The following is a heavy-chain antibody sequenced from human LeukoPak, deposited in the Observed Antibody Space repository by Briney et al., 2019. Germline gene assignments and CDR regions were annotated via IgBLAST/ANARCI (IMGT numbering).Heavy chain of an antibody. CDR3: TRALCINGVCEWFDP. Sequence: PSETLSLTCSVSGASINSDDYYWSWVRQPAGKGQEWIGRIYTSGSTDYNPSLKSRVTISVDTSKNQFSLQLRSVTAADTAVYYCTRALCINGVCEWFDPWGQGTLVTVSS. J-gene: IGHJ5*02. CDR2: IYTSGST. D-gene: IGHD2-8*01. V-gene: IGHV4-61*02. CDR1: GASINSDDYY.